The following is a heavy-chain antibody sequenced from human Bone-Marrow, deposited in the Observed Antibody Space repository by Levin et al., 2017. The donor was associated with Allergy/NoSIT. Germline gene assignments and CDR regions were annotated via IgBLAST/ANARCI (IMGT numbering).Heavy chain of an antibody. CDR3: AREGLRYQRSDAFDL. J-gene: IGHJ3*01. CDR1: GGTFITYA. V-gene: IGHV1-69*01. CDR2: ITPVVGTA. Sequence: KISCKASGGTFITYAINWVRQAPGQGLEWMGGITPVVGTAKYAQKFQGRVTISADESTTTAYMELRSLRSEDAAVYYCAREGLRYQRSDAFDLWGQGTLVTVSS. D-gene: IGHD2-2*02.